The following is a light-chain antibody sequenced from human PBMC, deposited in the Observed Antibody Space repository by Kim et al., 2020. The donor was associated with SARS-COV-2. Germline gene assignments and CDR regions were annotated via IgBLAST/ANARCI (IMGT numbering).Light chain of an antibody. V-gene: IGKV3-15*01. CDR3: QQYSHWPLT. J-gene: IGKJ4*01. CDR2: GAS. Sequence: EIVMTQSPATLSVSPGERATLSCRASQSVSSNLAWYQQKPGQAPRLLIYGASTRATGIPGRFSGSGFGTEFTLTISSLQSEDFAVYYCQQYSHWPLTFGGGTKLEI. CDR1: QSVSSN.